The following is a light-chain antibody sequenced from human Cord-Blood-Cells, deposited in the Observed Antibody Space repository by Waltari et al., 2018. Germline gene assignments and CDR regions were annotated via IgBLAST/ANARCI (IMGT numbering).Light chain of an antibody. CDR1: SRDGGSYNL. V-gene: IGLV2-23*01. CDR3: CSYAGSSTVV. J-gene: IGLJ2*01. CDR2: EGS. Sequence: QSALTQPASVSGSHGQSITISFTGPSRDGGSYNLVSWYQQHPGKATKLRIYEGSKRPSGVSNLFSGSKSGNTASLTISGLQAEDEADYYCCSYAGSSTVVFGGRTKLTVL.